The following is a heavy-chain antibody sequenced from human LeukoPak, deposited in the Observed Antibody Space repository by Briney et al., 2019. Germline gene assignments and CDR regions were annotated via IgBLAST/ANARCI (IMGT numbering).Heavy chain of an antibody. Sequence: APVKVSCKASGYTFTSYAMHWVRQAPGQRLEWMGWINAGNGNTKYSQKFQGRVTITRDTSASTAYMELSSLRSEDTAVYYCARGIAAADAYYYYGMDVWGQGTTVTVSS. CDR2: INAGNGNT. D-gene: IGHD6-13*01. V-gene: IGHV1-3*01. CDR3: ARGIAAADAYYYYGMDV. J-gene: IGHJ6*02. CDR1: GYTFTSYA.